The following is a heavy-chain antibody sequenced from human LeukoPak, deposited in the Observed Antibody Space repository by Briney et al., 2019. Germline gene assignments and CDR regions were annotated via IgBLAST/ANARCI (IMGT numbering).Heavy chain of an antibody. D-gene: IGHD2-2*01. Sequence: GASVKVSCKASGYTFTGYYMHWVRQAPGQGLEWMGWINPNSGGTNYAQKFQGRVTMTRDTFISTAYMELSRLRSDDTALYYCAKDISCSSTSCFGERPYYYYYGMDVWGQGTTVTVSS. CDR3: AKDISCSSTSCFGERPYYYYYGMDV. V-gene: IGHV1-2*02. CDR1: GYTFTGYY. J-gene: IGHJ6*02. CDR2: INPNSGGT.